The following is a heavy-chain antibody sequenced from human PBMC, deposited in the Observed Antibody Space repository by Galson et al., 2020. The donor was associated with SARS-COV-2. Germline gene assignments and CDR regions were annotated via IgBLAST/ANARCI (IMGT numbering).Heavy chain of an antibody. CDR3: AKEPPRGEYSSSSGVNY. CDR1: GFTFSSYA. D-gene: IGHD6-6*01. J-gene: IGHJ4*02. Sequence: GGSLRLSCAASGFTFSSYAMSWVRQAPGKGLEWVSAISGSGGSTYYADSVKGRFTISRDNSKNTLYLQMNSLRAEDTAVYYCAKEPPRGEYSSSSGVNYWGQGTLVTVSS. CDR2: ISGSGGST. V-gene: IGHV3-23*01.